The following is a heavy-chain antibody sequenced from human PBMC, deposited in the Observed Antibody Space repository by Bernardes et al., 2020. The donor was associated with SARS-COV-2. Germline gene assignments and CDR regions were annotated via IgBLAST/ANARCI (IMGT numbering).Heavy chain of an antibody. Sequence: LRLSCKASTFTLSNYAMNWVRQAPGKGLEWVSLLSRTGQSAHYADSVNGRFSIFRDTSKNTLYLEMHNLRVDDTAVYFCAIDYDSTGFYEDYWGQGTLVTVSS. D-gene: IGHD3-22*01. CDR1: TFTLSNYA. CDR3: AIDYDSTGFYEDY. J-gene: IGHJ4*02. CDR2: LSRTGQSA. V-gene: IGHV3-23*01.